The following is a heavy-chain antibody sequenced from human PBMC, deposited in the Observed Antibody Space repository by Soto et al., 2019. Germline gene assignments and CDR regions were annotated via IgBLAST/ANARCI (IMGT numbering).Heavy chain of an antibody. CDR3: ARGYDFWSGYYGYYYYYGMDV. CDR1: DGSVGRGSNY. CDR2: IYYSGST. J-gene: IGHJ6*02. Sequence: TMSLTCTVYDGSVGRGSNYWSWIRQPPGKGLEWIGYIYYSGSTNYNPSLKSRVTISVDTSKNQFSLKLSSVTAADTAVYYCARGYDFWSGYYGYYYYYGMDVWGQGTTVTVSS. D-gene: IGHD3-3*01. V-gene: IGHV4-61*01.